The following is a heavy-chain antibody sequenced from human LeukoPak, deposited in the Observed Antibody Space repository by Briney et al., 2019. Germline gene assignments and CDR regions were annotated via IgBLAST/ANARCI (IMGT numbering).Heavy chain of an antibody. CDR1: GGSISSGDYY. J-gene: IGHJ4*02. Sequence: SQTLSLTCTVSGGSISSGDYYWSWIRQPPGKGLEWIGYIYYSGSTYYNPSLKGRVTISVDTSKNQFSLKLSSVTAADTAVYYCARGIAAAGHHFDYWGQGTLVTVSS. CDR2: IYYSGST. V-gene: IGHV4-30-4*08. CDR3: ARGIAAAGHHFDY. D-gene: IGHD6-13*01.